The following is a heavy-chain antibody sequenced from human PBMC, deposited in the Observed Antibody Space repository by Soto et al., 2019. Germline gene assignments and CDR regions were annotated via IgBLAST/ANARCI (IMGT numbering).Heavy chain of an antibody. D-gene: IGHD1-26*01. Sequence: QVQLVESGGGVVQPGRSLRLSCAASGFTFSSYAMHWVRQAPGKGLEWVAVISYDGSNKYYADSVKGRFTISRDNSKNTLYLQMNSLRAEDTAVYYCARDVVGAFDYWGQGTLVTVSS. CDR3: ARDVVGAFDY. CDR2: ISYDGSNK. V-gene: IGHV3-30-3*01. J-gene: IGHJ4*02. CDR1: GFTFSSYA.